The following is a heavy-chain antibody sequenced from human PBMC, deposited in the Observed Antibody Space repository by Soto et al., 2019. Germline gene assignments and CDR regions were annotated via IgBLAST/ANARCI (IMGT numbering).Heavy chain of an antibody. D-gene: IGHD2-15*01. CDR2: ISTYNSNT. V-gene: IGHV1-18*01. CDR1: HYSFARYG. J-gene: IGHJ6*02. CDR3: AREGYCSSGSCALYSHDFFGMDV. Sequence: ASVKVSCKASHYSFARYGISWVRQAPGQGLEWMGWISTYNSNTKYAQKFQGRVTMTTDTPTSTAYMNLRSLTSDDTAVYYCAREGYCSSGSCALYSHDFFGMDVWGQGTTVTVS.